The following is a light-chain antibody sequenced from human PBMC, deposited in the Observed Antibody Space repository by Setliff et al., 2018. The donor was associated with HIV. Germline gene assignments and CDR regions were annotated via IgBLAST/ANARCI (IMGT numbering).Light chain of an antibody. CDR3: CSFAGSNIPYV. CDR1: SRDVGGYNY. V-gene: IGLV2-23*02. Sequence: QSALTQPASVSGSPGQSITISCTGTSRDVGGYNYVSWYQQHPGKAPKLIIYEVRNRPSGISNRFSGSKSGYTASLTISGLQADDEADYYCCSFAGSNIPYVFGTGTKVTVL. J-gene: IGLJ1*01. CDR2: EVR.